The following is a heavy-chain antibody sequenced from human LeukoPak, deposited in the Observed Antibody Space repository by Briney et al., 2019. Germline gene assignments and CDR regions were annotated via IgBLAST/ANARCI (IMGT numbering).Heavy chain of an antibody. D-gene: IGHD6-6*01. CDR2: ITPIFGTA. V-gene: IGHV1-69*05. J-gene: IGHJ5*02. CDR1: GGTFSSYA. CDR3: ARGGIAARLYNWFDP. Sequence: ASVTVSCKASGGTFSSYAISWVRQAPGQGLEWMGGITPIFGTANYAQKFQGRVTITTDESTSTAYMELSSLRSEDTAVYYCARGGIAARLYNWFDPWGQGTLVTVSS.